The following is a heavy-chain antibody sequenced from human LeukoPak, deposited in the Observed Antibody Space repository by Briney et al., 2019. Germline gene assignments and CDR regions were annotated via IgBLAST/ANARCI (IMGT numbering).Heavy chain of an antibody. CDR1: GFTFISYA. CDR2: ISFHGTDT. D-gene: IGHD1-14*01. CDR3: ARYKTGYPFDY. J-gene: IGHJ4*02. V-gene: IGHV3-30*04. Sequence: GGSLRLSCAASGFTFISYAIHWVRQAPGKGLEWVAVISFHGTDTFYADSVKGRFTISRDNSKNTLYLQMNTLRAEDTAVYYCARYKTGYPFDYWGQGTLVTVSS.